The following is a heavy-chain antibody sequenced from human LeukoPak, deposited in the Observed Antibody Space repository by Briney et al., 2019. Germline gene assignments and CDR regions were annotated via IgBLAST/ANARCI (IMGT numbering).Heavy chain of an antibody. J-gene: IGHJ6*03. CDR3: AREENREYYMDV. Sequence: ASVKVSCKASGGTFSSYAISWVRQAPGQGLEWMGGIIPIFGTANYAQKFQGRVTITTDESTSTAYMELSSLRSEDTAVYYCAREENREYYMDVWGKGTTVTVSS. V-gene: IGHV1-69*05. CDR1: GGTFSSYA. D-gene: IGHD3-10*01. CDR2: IIPIFGTA.